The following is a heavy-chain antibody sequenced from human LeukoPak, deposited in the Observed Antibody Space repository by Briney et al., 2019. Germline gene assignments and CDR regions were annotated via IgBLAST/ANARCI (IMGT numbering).Heavy chain of an antibody. Sequence: SETLSHTCTVSGGSISSYYWSWIRQPAGKGLEWIGRIYTSGSTNYNPSLKSRVTMSVDTSKNQFSLKLSSVTAADTAVYYCARDSSYYDSSGYPDYWGQGTLVTVSS. CDR2: IYTSGST. V-gene: IGHV4-4*07. D-gene: IGHD3-22*01. CDR3: ARDSSYYDSSGYPDY. J-gene: IGHJ4*02. CDR1: GGSISSYY.